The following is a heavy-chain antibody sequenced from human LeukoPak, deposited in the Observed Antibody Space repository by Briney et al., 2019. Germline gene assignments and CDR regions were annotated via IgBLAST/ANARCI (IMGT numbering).Heavy chain of an antibody. V-gene: IGHV4-59*08. CDR1: GDSLSSHY. CDR3: ARTAGGYDSSGYYNDAFDT. D-gene: IGHD3-22*01. J-gene: IGHJ3*02. Sequence: SETLSLTCTVSGDSLSSHYWSWIRQPPGKGLEWIGYIYGSGSTHYDPSLRSRVTISEDTSKNQFSLKLTSVTAADTAVYYCARTAGGYDSSGYYNDAFDTWGQGTMVTVSS. CDR2: IYGSGST.